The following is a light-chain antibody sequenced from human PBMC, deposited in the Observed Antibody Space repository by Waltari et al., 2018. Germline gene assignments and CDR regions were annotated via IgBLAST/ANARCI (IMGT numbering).Light chain of an antibody. J-gene: IGLJ3*02. Sequence: QSVLTQPPSASGTPGQRVTISCSGSSSSIGTNTLNWYQHLPGTAPKLLIYNNDKRPSGVPDRFSGSKSGTSASLTISGLQSEDEADYYCAARDDSLNGWVFGGGTKLTVL. CDR2: NND. CDR1: SSSIGTNT. V-gene: IGLV1-44*01. CDR3: AARDDSLNGWV.